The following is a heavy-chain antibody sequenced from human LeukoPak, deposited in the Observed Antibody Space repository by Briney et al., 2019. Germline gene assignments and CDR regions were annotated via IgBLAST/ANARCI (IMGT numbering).Heavy chain of an antibody. CDR3: ARTGIAAAGFHYYGMDV. Sequence: ASVKVSCKASGGTSRSNAFSWVRQPPGQGLEWMGGIIPIFGTANYAQKFQGRVTITADESTSTAYMELSSLRSEDAAVYYCARTGIAAAGFHYYGMDVWGQGTTVTVSS. CDR2: IIPIFGTA. V-gene: IGHV1-69*13. D-gene: IGHD6-13*01. CDR1: GGTSRSNA. J-gene: IGHJ6*02.